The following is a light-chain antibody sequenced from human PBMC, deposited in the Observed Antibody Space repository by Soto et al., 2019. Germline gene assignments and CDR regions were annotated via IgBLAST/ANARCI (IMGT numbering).Light chain of an antibody. Sequence: EIEWTHAPGTLTLSPGERATLTCRASQSVSNNYLAWYQQKPGQAPRLLIYGASNRATGIPDRFSGSGSGTDLTLTIVRLERSGFSVCSAHQNCRSPTFGAGTKVDIK. V-gene: IGKV3-20*01. J-gene: IGKJ4*02. CDR2: GAS. CDR3: HQNCRSPT. CDR1: QSVSNNY.